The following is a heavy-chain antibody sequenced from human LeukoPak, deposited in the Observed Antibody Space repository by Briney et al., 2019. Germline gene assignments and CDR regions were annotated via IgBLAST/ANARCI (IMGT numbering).Heavy chain of an antibody. CDR1: GYTFPSYY. D-gene: IGHD3-22*01. J-gene: IGHJ3*02. Sequence: ASVKVSCKASGYTFPSYYMNWVRQAPGQGLEWMGIINPTGGSTSYAQKFQGRVTMTRDTSTSTVYMDLSSLRSEDTAVYYCARCGSSGYHDGFDMWGQGTMVTVSS. CDR2: INPTGGST. V-gene: IGHV1-46*01. CDR3: ARCGSSGYHDGFDM.